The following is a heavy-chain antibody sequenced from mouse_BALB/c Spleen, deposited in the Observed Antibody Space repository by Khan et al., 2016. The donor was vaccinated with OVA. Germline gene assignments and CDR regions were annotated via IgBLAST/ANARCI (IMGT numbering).Heavy chain of an antibody. J-gene: IGHJ2*01. D-gene: IGHD1-2*01. CDR1: GFNIKDTY. CDR3: ARTNSYGYVNY. V-gene: IGHV14-3*02. CDR2: IDPANGNT. Sequence: VQLQQSGAELVKPGASVKLSCTASGFNIKDTYMHWVKQRPEQGLEWIGRIDPANGNTKYDPKFQGKATITADTSSNTAYLQLSSLTTEDTAVYYCARTNSYGYVNYWGQGTTLTVSS.